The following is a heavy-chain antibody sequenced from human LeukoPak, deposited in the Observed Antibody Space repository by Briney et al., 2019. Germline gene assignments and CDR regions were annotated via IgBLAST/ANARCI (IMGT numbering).Heavy chain of an antibody. D-gene: IGHD3-9*01. CDR1: GGSISSYY. CDR2: IYTSGST. CDR3: AGMYYDILTGQSDY. J-gene: IGHJ4*02. Sequence: SETLSLTCTVSGGSISSYYWSWIRQPAGQGLEWIGRIYTSGSTNYNPSLKSRVTMSVDTSKNQFSLKLSSVTAADTAVYYCAGMYYDILTGQSDYWGQGTLVTVSS. V-gene: IGHV4-4*07.